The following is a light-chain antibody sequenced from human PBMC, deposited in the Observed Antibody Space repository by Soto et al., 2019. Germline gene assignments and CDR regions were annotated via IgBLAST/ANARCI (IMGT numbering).Light chain of an antibody. CDR3: QQRSNWPSIT. V-gene: IGKV3-11*01. Sequence: ENGLTLSPATLSLSTEERATLSCRASQSVSSYLAWYQQKPGQAPRLLIYDASNRATGIPARFSGSGSGTDFTLTINSLEPEDFAVYYCQQRSNWPSITFGQGTRLE. CDR1: QSVSSY. J-gene: IGKJ5*01. CDR2: DAS.